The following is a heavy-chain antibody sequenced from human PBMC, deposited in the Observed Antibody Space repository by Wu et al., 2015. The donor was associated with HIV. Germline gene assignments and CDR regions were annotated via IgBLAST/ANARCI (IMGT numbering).Heavy chain of an antibody. J-gene: IGHJ3*02. CDR2: MNPNSGNT. CDR3: ARTRQYQLRNAFDI. D-gene: IGHD4-11*01. CDR1: GYTFNAYD. Sequence: QVQLVQSDAEVKKPGASVKVSCKVSGYTFNAYDINWVRKASGQGLEWMGWMNPNSGNTGYAQKFQGRVTLTRNSSINTAYMELSSLTFEDTAVYFCARTRQYQLRNAFDIWGQGTLVSVSS. V-gene: IGHV1-8*01.